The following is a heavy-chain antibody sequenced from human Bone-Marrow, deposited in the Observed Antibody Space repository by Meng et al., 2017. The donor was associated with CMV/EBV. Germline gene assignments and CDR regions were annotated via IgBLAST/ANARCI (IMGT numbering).Heavy chain of an antibody. D-gene: IGHD6-19*01. Sequence: SVKVSCKASGGTFSSYAISWVRQAPGQGLEWMGGIIPIFGTANYAQKFQGRVTITTDESTSTAYMELSSLRSEDTAVYYCAPKPGIAVAGTDYWGQGTLVTVSS. CDR3: APKPGIAVAGTDY. CDR1: GGTFSSYA. CDR2: IIPIFGTA. J-gene: IGHJ4*02. V-gene: IGHV1-69*05.